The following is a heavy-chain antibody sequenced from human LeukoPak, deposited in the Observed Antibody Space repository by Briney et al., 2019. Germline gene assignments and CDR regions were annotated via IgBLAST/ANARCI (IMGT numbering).Heavy chain of an antibody. CDR2: MNPNRGNT. CDR3: ARVSYSSGWYGVDY. CDR1: GYTFTSYD. D-gene: IGHD6-19*01. J-gene: IGHJ4*02. V-gene: IGHV1-8*01. Sequence: GASVKVSCKASGYTFTSYDINWVRQAPGQGLEWMGWMNPNRGNTDYAQKFQGRVTMTRNTSISTAYMELSSLRSEETAVYYCARVSYSSGWYGVDYWGQGTLVTVSS.